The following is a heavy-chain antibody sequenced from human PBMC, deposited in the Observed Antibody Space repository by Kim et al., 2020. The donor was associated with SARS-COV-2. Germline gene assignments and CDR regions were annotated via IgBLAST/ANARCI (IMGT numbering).Heavy chain of an antibody. V-gene: IGHV4-59*01. Sequence: SETLSLTCTVSGGSISSYYWSWIRQPPGKGLEWIGYIYYSGSTNYNPSLKSRVTISVDTSKNQFSLKLSSVTAADTAVYYCARERYYYDSSGYLHYYYGMDVWGQGTTVTVSS. CDR3: ARERYYYDSSGYLHYYYGMDV. D-gene: IGHD3-22*01. CDR2: IYYSGST. CDR1: GGSISSYY. J-gene: IGHJ6*02.